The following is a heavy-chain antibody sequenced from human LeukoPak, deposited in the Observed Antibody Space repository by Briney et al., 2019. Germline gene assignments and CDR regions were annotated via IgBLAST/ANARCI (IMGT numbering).Heavy chain of an antibody. D-gene: IGHD5-12*01. V-gene: IGHV4-4*07. CDR3: ARAKGCYEFLLHY. J-gene: IGHJ4*02. CDR1: GGSISSYY. CDR2: IYSSENT. Sequence: SETPSLTCTVSGGSISSYYWNWLRQPAGKGLEWIGRIYSSENTYYNSSLKSRVIISVDTSKNPFSLQLSSVTAQDTAVYYDARAKGCYEFLLHYWGQGTLVTVSS.